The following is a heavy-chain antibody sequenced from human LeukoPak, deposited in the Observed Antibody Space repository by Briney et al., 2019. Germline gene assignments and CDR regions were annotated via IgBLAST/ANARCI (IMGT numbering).Heavy chain of an antibody. CDR3: ARTLDYYYGMDV. Sequence: SETLSPTCTVSGGSVSGYYWSWIRQTPGKGLEWIGHVHYSGSTNYNPSLTSRVTISVDTSKNLFSLKVSSVTAADTAVYYCARTLDYYYGMDVWGQGTTVTVSS. CDR1: GGSVSGYY. V-gene: IGHV4-59*08. J-gene: IGHJ6*02. CDR2: VHYSGST.